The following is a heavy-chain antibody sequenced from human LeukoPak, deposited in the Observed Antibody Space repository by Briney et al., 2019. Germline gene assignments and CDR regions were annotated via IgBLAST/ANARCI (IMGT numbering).Heavy chain of an antibody. J-gene: IGHJ3*02. V-gene: IGHV4-59*01. CDR1: GGSISSYY. CDR2: IYYSGST. Sequence: PSETLSLTCTVSGGSISSYYWSWIRQPPGKGLEWIGYIYYSGSTNYNPSLKSRVTVSVDTSKNQFSLKLSSVTAADTAVYYCARVSSSWYLQSPDAFDIWGQGTMVTVSS. D-gene: IGHD6-13*01. CDR3: ARVSSSWYLQSPDAFDI.